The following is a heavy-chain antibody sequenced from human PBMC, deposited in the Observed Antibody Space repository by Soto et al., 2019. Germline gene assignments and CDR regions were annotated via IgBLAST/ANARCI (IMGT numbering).Heavy chain of an antibody. CDR2: IYPGDSDT. CDR1: GYSFTSYW. CDR3: ARHNPFPGGAVAGSFDY. J-gene: IGHJ4*02. V-gene: IGHV5-51*01. D-gene: IGHD6-19*01. Sequence: GESLKISCKGSGYSFTSYWIGWVRQMPGKGLEWMGIIYPGDSDTRYSPSFQGQVTISADKSISTAYLQWSSLKASDTAMYYYARHNPFPGGAVAGSFDYWGQGTLVTVSS.